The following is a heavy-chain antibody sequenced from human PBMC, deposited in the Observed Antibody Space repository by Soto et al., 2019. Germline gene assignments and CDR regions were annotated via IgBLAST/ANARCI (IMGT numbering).Heavy chain of an antibody. J-gene: IGHJ4*02. Sequence: QVQLVQSGAEVKKPGASVKVSCKASGYTFTSYYMHWVRQAPGQGLEWMGIINPSGGSTSYAQKFQGRVTMTRDTSTSTVYMELSNLRSEDTAVYYCARVGIAAATGDYWGQGTLVTVSS. CDR2: INPSGGST. D-gene: IGHD6-13*01. CDR1: GYTFTSYY. CDR3: ARVGIAAATGDY. V-gene: IGHV1-46*01.